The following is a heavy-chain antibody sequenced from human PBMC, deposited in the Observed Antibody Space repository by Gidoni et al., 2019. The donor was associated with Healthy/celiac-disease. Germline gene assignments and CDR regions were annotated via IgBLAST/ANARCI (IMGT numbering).Heavy chain of an antibody. CDR2: IFSNDEK. CDR3: ARIAEYGDYVWWFDP. D-gene: IGHD4-17*01. CDR1: GFSISNARMG. V-gene: IGHV2-26*01. J-gene: IGHJ5*02. Sequence: QVTLKESGPVLVKPTETLTLTCTVSGFSISNARMGVSWIRQPPGKALEWLAHIFSNDEKSYSTSLKSRLTISKDTSKSQEVLTMTNMDPVDTATYYCARIAEYGDYVWWFDPWGQGTLVTVSS.